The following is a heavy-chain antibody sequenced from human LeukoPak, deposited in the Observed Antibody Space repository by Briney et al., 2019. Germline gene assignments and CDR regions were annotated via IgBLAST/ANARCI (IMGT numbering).Heavy chain of an antibody. Sequence: SQTLSLTCTVSGGSISSGGYYWSWIRQHPGKGLEWIGYIYYSGSTNYNPSLKSRVTISVDTSKNQFSLKLSSVTAADTAVYYCARENYDFWSGYSSIHYYGMDVWGQGTTVTVSS. J-gene: IGHJ6*02. CDR3: ARENYDFWSGYSSIHYYGMDV. CDR2: IYYSGST. V-gene: IGHV4-31*03. D-gene: IGHD3-3*01. CDR1: GGSISSGGYY.